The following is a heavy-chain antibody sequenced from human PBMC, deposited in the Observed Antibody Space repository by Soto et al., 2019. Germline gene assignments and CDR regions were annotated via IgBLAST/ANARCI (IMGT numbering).Heavy chain of an antibody. Sequence: EVQLVESGGGLVQPGGSLRLSCAASGFTFSTYWMTWVRQAPGKGLEWVANIKQDGSEYYYVGSVKGRFTISRDNAKNSLYLQMNSLRAEDTAVYYWARGAFPTWGSYPRDYWGQGTLVTVSS. CDR1: GFTFSTYW. D-gene: IGHD3-16*02. CDR2: IKQDGSEY. V-gene: IGHV3-7*04. CDR3: ARGAFPTWGSYPRDY. J-gene: IGHJ4*02.